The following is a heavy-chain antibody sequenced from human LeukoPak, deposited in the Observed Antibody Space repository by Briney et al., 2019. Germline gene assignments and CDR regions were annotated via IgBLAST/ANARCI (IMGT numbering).Heavy chain of an antibody. CDR1: GFTFSDYW. J-gene: IGHJ6*03. CDR3: ARGTSRYMDV. D-gene: IGHD1/OR15-1a*01. V-gene: IGHV3-74*01. CDR2: INSGGSGR. Sequence: GGSLRLSCAASGFTFSDYWMHWVRQVPGKGLLWVSRINSGGSGRSSADSVKGRFTISRDNGKNTLYLQMSSLRAEDTAVYYCARGTSRYMDVWGKGTTVTVSS.